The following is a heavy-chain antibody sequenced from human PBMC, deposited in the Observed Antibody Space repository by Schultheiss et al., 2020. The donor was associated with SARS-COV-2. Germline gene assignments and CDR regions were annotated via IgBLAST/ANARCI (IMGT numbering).Heavy chain of an antibody. J-gene: IGHJ6*03. CDR2: ISYDGSNK. CDR3: ASHWLDKNYYCMDV. V-gene: IGHV3-30*04. D-gene: IGHD6-19*01. CDR1: GFTFSSYA. Sequence: GGSLRLSCAASGFTFSSYAMHWVRQAPGKGLEWVAVISYDGSNKYYADSVKGRFTISRDNSKNTLYLQMNSLRAEDTAVYYCASHWLDKNYYCMDVWGKGTTVTVSS.